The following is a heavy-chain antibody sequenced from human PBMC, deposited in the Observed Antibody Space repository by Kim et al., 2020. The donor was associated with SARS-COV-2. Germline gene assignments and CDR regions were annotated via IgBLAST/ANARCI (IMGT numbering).Heavy chain of an antibody. J-gene: IGHJ6*02. CDR2: RT. V-gene: IGHV3-74*01. Sequence: RTSSSDTVEGRFTTARDNDKNTLYLQMNGLRVEDTAVYYCVGDYYGMDVWGQGTTVTVSS. CDR3: VGDYYGMDV.